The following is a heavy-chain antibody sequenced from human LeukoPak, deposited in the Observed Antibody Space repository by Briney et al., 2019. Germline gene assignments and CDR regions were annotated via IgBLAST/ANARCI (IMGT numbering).Heavy chain of an antibody. J-gene: IGHJ6*02. CDR2: IYHSGST. Sequence: SETLSLTCAVSGGSISSSNWWSRVRQPPGKGLEWIGEIYHSGSTNYNPSLKSRVTISVDKSKNQFSLKLSSVTAADTAVYYCARAACSSTSCYAGDINYYYGMDVWGQGTTVTVSS. CDR3: ARAACSSTSCYAGDINYYYGMDV. D-gene: IGHD2-2*01. CDR1: GGSISSSNW. V-gene: IGHV4-4*02.